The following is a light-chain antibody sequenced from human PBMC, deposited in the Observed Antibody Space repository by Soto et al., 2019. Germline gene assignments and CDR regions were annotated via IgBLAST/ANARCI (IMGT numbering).Light chain of an antibody. Sequence: QSALTQPASVSGSPGQSITISCTGTSSDVGGYNYVSWYQQHPGKAPKLMIYEVSNRPSGVSNRFSGSKSGNTASLTISGLQAEDEADYYCCSYTSSSTLWVFGTGTKLTVL. CDR1: SSDVGGYNY. CDR2: EVS. J-gene: IGLJ1*01. CDR3: CSYTSSSTLWV. V-gene: IGLV2-14*01.